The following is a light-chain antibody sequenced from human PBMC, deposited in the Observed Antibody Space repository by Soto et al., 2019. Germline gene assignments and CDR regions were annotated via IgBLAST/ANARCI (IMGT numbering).Light chain of an antibody. J-gene: IGKJ1*01. CDR2: GAS. Sequence: EIGLTQSPGTLSLSPGERATLSCRASQSVSSSYLAWYQHKPGQAPRLLIYGASSRATGIPDRFSGSGSGTDFTLTISRLEPEDFAIYYCQEYGSSPWTFGQGTKVEIK. CDR1: QSVSSSY. V-gene: IGKV3-20*01. CDR3: QEYGSSPWT.